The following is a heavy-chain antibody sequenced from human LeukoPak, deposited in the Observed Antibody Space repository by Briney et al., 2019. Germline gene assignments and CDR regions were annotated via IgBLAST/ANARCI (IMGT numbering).Heavy chain of an antibody. CDR2: IKRDGTYT. J-gene: IGHJ6*03. CDR1: GFTFSNYC. CDR3: ARDGDCFDRMDV. D-gene: IGHD2-21*02. V-gene: IGHV3-74*01. Sequence: GGSLKLSCAASGFTFSNYCFHWVRQAPGQGLVWLARIKRDGTYTNYADSVKGRFTISRDDAKNTLYLQMNSLRVDDTGMYFCARDGDCFDRMDVWGKGTTVTVSS.